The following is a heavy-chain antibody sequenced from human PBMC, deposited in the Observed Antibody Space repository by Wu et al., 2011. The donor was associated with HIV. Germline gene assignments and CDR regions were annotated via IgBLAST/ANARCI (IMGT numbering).Heavy chain of an antibody. CDR1: GATFSRFG. J-gene: IGHJ6*03. D-gene: IGHD3-10*01. V-gene: IGHV1-69*05. CDR2: IIPLFGTR. Sequence: QVQLVQSGAEVKKPGSSVRVSCKASGATFSRFGVSWVRQAPGQGLQWLGGIIPLFGTRNYAPKFQGRVTITTDESTSTAYMDLRRLRSDDTAVYYCARDRHPMVGPWYYYYYMDVWGKGTTVTVSS. CDR3: ARDRHPMVGPWYYYYYMDV.